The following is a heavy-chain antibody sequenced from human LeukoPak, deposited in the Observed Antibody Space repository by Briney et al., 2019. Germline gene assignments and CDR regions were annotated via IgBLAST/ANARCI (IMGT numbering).Heavy chain of an antibody. J-gene: IGHJ4*02. CDR3: AGGYGDYGDAGV. D-gene: IGHD4-17*01. V-gene: IGHV4-59*01. CDR1: GGSISSYY. Sequence: SETLSLTCTVSGGSISSYYWSWIRQPPGKGLEWIGYIYYSGSTTYNPSLKSRVTISRDTSKNQFSLKLSSVTAADTAVYYCAGGYGDYGDAGVWGQGTLVAVSS. CDR2: IYYSGST.